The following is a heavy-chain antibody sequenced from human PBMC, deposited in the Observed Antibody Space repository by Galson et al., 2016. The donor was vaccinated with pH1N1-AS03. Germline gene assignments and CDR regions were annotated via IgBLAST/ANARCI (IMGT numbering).Heavy chain of an antibody. Sequence: SVKVSCKASGYTFTNYDINWVRQAPGQGLEWMGWMNPDTGNAGYAVKFQGRVTMTRNTSISTAYLDLSSLRSEDTAVYYCARAPTKYYEILTGYYRVWFDPWGQGTLVAVSS. V-gene: IGHV1-8*01. CDR2: MNPDTGNA. D-gene: IGHD3-9*01. J-gene: IGHJ5*02. CDR1: GYTFTNYD. CDR3: ARAPTKYYEILTGYYRVWFDP.